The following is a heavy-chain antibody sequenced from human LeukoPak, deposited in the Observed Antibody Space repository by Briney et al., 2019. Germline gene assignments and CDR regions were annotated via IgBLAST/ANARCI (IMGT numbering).Heavy chain of an antibody. V-gene: IGHV3-23*01. CDR1: GFTFSSYA. Sequence: PGRSLRLSCAASGFTFSSYAMSWVRQAPGKGLEWVSAISGSGGSTYYADSVKGRFTISRDNSKNTLYLQMNSLRAEDTAVYYCAKDREWEPYIFDYWGQGTLVTVSS. CDR3: AKDREWEPYIFDY. J-gene: IGHJ4*02. D-gene: IGHD1-26*01. CDR2: ISGSGGST.